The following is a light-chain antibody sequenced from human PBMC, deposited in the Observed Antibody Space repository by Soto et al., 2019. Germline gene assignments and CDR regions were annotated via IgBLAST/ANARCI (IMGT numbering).Light chain of an antibody. Sequence: AIQMTQSPSSLSASVGDRVTITCRASRDIGNDLGWYQQKPGKAPKHLIFAASNLQSGVPSRFSGGGSGTDFTLTISSLQADDFATYYCLQHFNFSRTFGQGTKVETK. J-gene: IGKJ1*01. CDR2: AAS. CDR3: LQHFNFSRT. V-gene: IGKV1-6*01. CDR1: RDIGND.